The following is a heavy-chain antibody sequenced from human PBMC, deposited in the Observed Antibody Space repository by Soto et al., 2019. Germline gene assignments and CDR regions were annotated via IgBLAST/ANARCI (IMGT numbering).Heavy chain of an antibody. CDR1: GGSISSGYYY. Sequence: QVQLQESGPGLVKPSQTLSLTCTVSGGSISSGYYYCTWIRQHPGKGLEWIGYISYSGNTYYNPSLKIGFTISVDTSKTQFPRKRSSVTAADTPVYYCAGESDWPGGYFAPWGQETLVTVSS. J-gene: IGHJ5*02. V-gene: IGHV4-31*03. D-gene: IGHD3-16*01. CDR2: ISYSGNT. CDR3: AGESDWPGGYFAP.